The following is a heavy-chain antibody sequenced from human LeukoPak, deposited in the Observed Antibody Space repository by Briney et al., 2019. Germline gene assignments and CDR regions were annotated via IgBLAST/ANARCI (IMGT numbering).Heavy chain of an antibody. CDR3: ARFIPCGGDCYYFDY. CDR1: GYTFTSYG. Sequence: ASVKVSCTASGYTFTSYGISWVRQAPGQGLEWMGWISAYNGNTNYAQKLQGRVTMTRDTSTSTVYMELSSLRSEDTAVYYCARFIPCGGDCYYFDYWGRGVLVTVSS. D-gene: IGHD2-21*02. CDR2: ISAYNGNT. V-gene: IGHV1-18*01. J-gene: IGHJ4*02.